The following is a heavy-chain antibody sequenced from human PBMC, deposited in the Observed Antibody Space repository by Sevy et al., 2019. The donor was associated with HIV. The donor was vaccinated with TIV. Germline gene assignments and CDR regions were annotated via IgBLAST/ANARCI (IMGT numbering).Heavy chain of an antibody. CDR1: GYTFTGYY. CDR2: INPNSGGT. CDR3: ARDFPPMVRGVIMEDY. V-gene: IGHV1-2*06. D-gene: IGHD3-10*01. J-gene: IGHJ4*02. Sequence: ASVKVSCKASGYTFTGYYMHWVRQAPGQGLEWMGRINPNSGGTIYAQKFQGRVTMTRDTSISTAYMELSRLRSDDTAVYDCARDFPPMVRGVIMEDYWGQGTLVTVSS.